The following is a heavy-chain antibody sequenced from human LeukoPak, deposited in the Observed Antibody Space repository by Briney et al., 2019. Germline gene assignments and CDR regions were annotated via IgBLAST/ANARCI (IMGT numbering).Heavy chain of an antibody. CDR1: GYTFTSYY. V-gene: IGHV1-46*01. CDR2: INPSGGST. D-gene: IGHD6-6*01. J-gene: IGHJ4*02. Sequence: ASVKVSCKASGYTFTSYYVHWVRQAPGQGLEWMGIINPSGGSTSYAQKFQGRVTMTRDTSTSTVYMELSSLRSEDTAVYYCATSIAARPGYFDYWGQGTLVTVSS. CDR3: ATSIAARPGYFDY.